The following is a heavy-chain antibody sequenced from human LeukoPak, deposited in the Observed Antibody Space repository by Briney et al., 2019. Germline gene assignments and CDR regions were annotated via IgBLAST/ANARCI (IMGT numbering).Heavy chain of an antibody. CDR3: AREDELVDFDH. Sequence: ASVKVSCKASGYTFTGYFLVWVRQAPGQGLEWMGRLNPNSGGTNYAQNFQGRDTMTRDTSISTAYMELSRLRSDDTAVYYCAREDELVDFDHWGQGTLVTVSS. CDR2: LNPNSGGT. CDR1: GYTFTGYF. J-gene: IGHJ4*02. D-gene: IGHD2-21*01. V-gene: IGHV1-2*06.